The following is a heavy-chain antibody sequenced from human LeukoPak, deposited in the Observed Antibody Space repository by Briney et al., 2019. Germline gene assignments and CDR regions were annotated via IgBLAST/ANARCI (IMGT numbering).Heavy chain of an antibody. D-gene: IGHD4-17*01. J-gene: IGHJ5*02. V-gene: IGHV4-39*01. CDR2: IYHSGST. CDR3: ARHYGP. CDR1: GFTFSTYW. Sequence: PGGSLRLSCSASGFTFSTYWMSWVRQAPGKGLEWIGSIYHSGSTYYNPSLKSRVTISVDTSRNQFSLNLSSVTAADTAVYYCARHYGPWGQGTLVAVSS.